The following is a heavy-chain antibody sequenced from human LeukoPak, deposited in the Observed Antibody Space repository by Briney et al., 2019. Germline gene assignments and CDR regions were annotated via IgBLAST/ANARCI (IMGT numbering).Heavy chain of an antibody. J-gene: IGHJ4*02. Sequence: SETLSLTCTVSGGSISSHYRSWIRQPPGKGLEWIGYIYYSGSTNYNPSLKSRVTISVDTSKNQFSLKLSSVTAADTAVYYCARDRDSGGIFDYWGQGTLVTVSS. CDR3: ARDRDSGGIFDY. V-gene: IGHV4-59*11. D-gene: IGHD4-23*01. CDR1: GGSISSHY. CDR2: IYYSGST.